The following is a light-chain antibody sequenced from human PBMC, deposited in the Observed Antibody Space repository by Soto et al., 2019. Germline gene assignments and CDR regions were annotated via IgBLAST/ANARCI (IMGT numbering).Light chain of an antibody. CDR2: DVT. CDR3: SSPRSSSFYV. CDR1: SSDIGSYNY. J-gene: IGLJ1*01. V-gene: IGLV2-14*03. Sequence: ALTQPASVSGSPGQSITISCTGTSSDIGSYNYVSWYQQHPGQAPKLMIYDVTNRPSGVSNRFSGSKSGNTASLTISGLQAEDEADYYCSSPRSSSFYVFGTGTKLTVL.